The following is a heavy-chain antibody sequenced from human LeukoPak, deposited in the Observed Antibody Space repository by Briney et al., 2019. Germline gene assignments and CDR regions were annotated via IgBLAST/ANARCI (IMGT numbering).Heavy chain of an antibody. J-gene: IGHJ4*02. D-gene: IGHD3-22*01. V-gene: IGHV3-30*14. CDR3: ARDPAGGYDSSGYPYYFDY. CDR2: ISYDGSNK. CDR1: GFTFSSYA. Sequence: GGSLRLSCAASGFTFSSYAMHWVRQATGKGLEWVAVISYDGSNKYYADSVKGRFTISRDNSKNTLYLQMNSLRAEDTAVYYCARDPAGGYDSSGYPYYFDYWGQGTLVTVSS.